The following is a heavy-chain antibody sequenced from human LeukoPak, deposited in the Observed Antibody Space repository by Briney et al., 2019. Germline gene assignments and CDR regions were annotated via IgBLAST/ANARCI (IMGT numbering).Heavy chain of an antibody. V-gene: IGHV4-61*09. Sequence: SETLSLTCTVSGGSISSGSYYWSWIRQPAGKGLEWIGHIYTSGSTNYNPSLKSRVTISVDTSKNQFSLKLSSVTAADTAVYYCARGPKYCSSTSCYDFWFDPWGQGTLVTVSS. CDR1: GGSISSGSYY. J-gene: IGHJ5*02. D-gene: IGHD2-2*01. CDR2: IYTSGST. CDR3: ARGPKYCSSTSCYDFWFDP.